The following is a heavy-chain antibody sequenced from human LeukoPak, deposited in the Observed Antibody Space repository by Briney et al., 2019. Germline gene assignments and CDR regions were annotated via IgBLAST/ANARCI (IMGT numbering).Heavy chain of an antibody. J-gene: IGHJ4*02. CDR2: INPNSGGT. CDR3: VTDSVPYYDILTGTFDY. Sequence: ASVKVSCKASGYIFTGYYMHWVRQAPGQGLEWMGWINPNSGGTNYAQKFQGRVTMTRDTSISTAYMELSRLRSGDTAVYYCVTDSVPYYDILTGTFDYWGQGTLVTVSS. CDR1: GYIFTGYY. V-gene: IGHV1-2*02. D-gene: IGHD3-9*01.